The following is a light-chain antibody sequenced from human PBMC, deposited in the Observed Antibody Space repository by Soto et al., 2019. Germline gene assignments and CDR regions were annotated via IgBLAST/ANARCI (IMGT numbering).Light chain of an antibody. J-gene: IGKJ1*01. CDR3: QQRSNWPPWT. Sequence: EIVLTQSPGTLSLSPGERATLSCRASQSVSNNYLAWHQQKPGQAPRLLIYDASNRATGIPARFSGSGSGTDFTLTISRLEPEDFAVYYCQQRSNWPPWTFGQGTKVDIK. CDR1: QSVSNNY. V-gene: IGKV3D-20*02. CDR2: DAS.